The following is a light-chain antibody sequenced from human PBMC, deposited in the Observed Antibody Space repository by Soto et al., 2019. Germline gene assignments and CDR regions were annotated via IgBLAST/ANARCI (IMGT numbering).Light chain of an antibody. V-gene: IGLV2-14*01. CDR3: SSYTSSRTYV. CDR1: SSDVGGYNY. J-gene: IGLJ1*01. CDR2: DVS. Sequence: QSLLTQPASLSGSPGQSITLSCTGTSSDVGGYNYVSWYQQHPGKAPKLMIYDVSNRPSGFSNRFSGSKSGNTASLTISGLQAEDEADYYCSSYTSSRTYVFGTGTRSPS.